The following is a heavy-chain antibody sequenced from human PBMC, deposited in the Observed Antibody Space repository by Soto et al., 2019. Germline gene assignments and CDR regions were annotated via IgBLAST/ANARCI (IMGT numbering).Heavy chain of an antibody. Sequence: EVQLVESGGGLVQVGRSLTLSCTASGFNFGDYSMSWFRQAPGKGLEWVNFIRREISGATTEDAASVRGRFIISRDDSKSFVYLHMNSLKVEDTAVYYCAREQGGITGVRGDVDYWGQGTLVTVSS. V-gene: IGHV3-49*03. D-gene: IGHD3-10*01. J-gene: IGHJ4*02. CDR1: GFNFGDYS. CDR2: IRREISGATT. CDR3: AREQGGITGVRGDVDY.